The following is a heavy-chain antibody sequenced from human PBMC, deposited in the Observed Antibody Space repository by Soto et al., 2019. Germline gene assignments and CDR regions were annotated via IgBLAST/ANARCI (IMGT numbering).Heavy chain of an antibody. D-gene: IGHD3-22*01. V-gene: IGHV4-59*12. CDR1: GRSITSYY. Sequence: QVVLQESGPGLVKPSETLSLTCSVSGRSITSYYWSWVRQPPGTGLEWIGYIYDNGITSQNPSLKSRVTKSADTSQNQFSLKLTSVTGADTAVYYCARTYDSNGYANEFDSWGHGILVTVTS. CDR3: ARTYDSNGYANEFDS. CDR2: IYDNGIT. J-gene: IGHJ4*01.